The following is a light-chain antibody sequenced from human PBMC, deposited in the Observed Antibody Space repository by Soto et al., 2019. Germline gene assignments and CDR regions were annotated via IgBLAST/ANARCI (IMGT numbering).Light chain of an antibody. J-gene: IGKJ2*01. CDR1: QSISSW. Sequence: DIQMTQSPSTLSASVGDRVTITCRASQSISSWLAWYQQKPGKAPKRLIYKASSLESGVPSRFSGSGSGTEFTLTISSLQPDEFATFYCQQYSTYPYTFGQGTKLEIK. CDR3: QQYSTYPYT. CDR2: KAS. V-gene: IGKV1-5*03.